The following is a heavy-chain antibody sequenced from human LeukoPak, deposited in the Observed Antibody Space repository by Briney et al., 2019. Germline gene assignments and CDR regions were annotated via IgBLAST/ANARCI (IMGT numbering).Heavy chain of an antibody. CDR1: GFTFSNYY. J-gene: IGHJ4*02. CDR3: ARENNRQFDY. D-gene: IGHD1/OR15-1a*01. CDR2: ISTSGTYT. Sequence: GGSLRLSCAASGFTFSNYYMTWVRQAPGKGLEWVSSISTSGTYTHYADSVKGRFTISRDNAENSLYLRMNSLRAEDTAVYYCARENNRQFDYWGQGTLVTVSP. V-gene: IGHV3-21*01.